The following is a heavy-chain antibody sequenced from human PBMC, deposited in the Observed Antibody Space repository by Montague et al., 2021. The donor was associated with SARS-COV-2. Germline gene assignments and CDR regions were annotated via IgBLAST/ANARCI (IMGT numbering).Heavy chain of an antibody. CDR1: GGSISSYY. J-gene: IGHJ4*02. D-gene: IGHD3-3*01. CDR3: ARAPVAHITIFGVVTSFDY. CDR2: IDYSGST. Sequence: SETLSLTCTVSGGSISSYYWSWIRQPPGKGLEWIGYIDYSGSTNXNPSCKGRVTISVDTSKNQFSLKLSSVTAADTPVYYCARAPVAHITIFGVVTSFDYWGQGTLVTVSS. V-gene: IGHV4-59*01.